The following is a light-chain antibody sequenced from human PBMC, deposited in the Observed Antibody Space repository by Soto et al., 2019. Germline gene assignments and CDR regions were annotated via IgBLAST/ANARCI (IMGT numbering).Light chain of an antibody. CDR1: SGHSSYA. J-gene: IGLJ2*01. CDR2: LNSDGSH. CDR3: QTWGTGLVV. Sequence: QPVLTQSPSASASLGASVKLTCTLSSGHSSYAIAWHQQQPEKGPRYLMKLNSDGSHSKGDGIPDRFSGSSSGAERYLTISSLQSEDEADYYCQTWGTGLVVSGG. V-gene: IGLV4-69*01.